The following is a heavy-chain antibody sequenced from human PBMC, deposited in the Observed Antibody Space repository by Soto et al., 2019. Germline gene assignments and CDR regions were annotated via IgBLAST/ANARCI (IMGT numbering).Heavy chain of an antibody. J-gene: IGHJ6*02. CDR3: ARDTDLSKWELPNYYYGMDV. CDR1: GGSVSSGSYY. CDR2: IYYSGST. D-gene: IGHD1-26*01. Sequence: SETLSLTCTVSGGSVSSGSYYWSWIRQPPGKGLEWIGYIYYSGSTNYNPSLKSRFTISVDTSKNQFSLKLSSVTAADTAVYYCARDTDLSKWELPNYYYGMDVWGQGTTVTVSS. V-gene: IGHV4-61*01.